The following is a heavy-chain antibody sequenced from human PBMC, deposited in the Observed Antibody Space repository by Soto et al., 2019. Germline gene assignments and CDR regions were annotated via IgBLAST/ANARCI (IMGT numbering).Heavy chain of an antibody. CDR3: ARDGSRYDFWSGPYYFDY. D-gene: IGHD3-3*01. V-gene: IGHV4-59*01. Sequence: QVQLQESGPGLVKPSETLSLTCTVSGGSISTYYWSWIRQPPGKGLEWIGYIYSSGSTNYNPSLKSRVTISVDTSKNQFSLKLSSVSAADTAVYYCARDGSRYDFWSGPYYFDYWGQGTLVTVSS. CDR1: GGSISTYY. CDR2: IYSSGST. J-gene: IGHJ4*02.